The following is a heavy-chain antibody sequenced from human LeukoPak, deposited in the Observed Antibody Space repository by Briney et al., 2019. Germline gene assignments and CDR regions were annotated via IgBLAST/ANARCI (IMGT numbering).Heavy chain of an antibody. CDR3: AKGEVGLLGYFDY. V-gene: IGHV3-30*18. CDR1: GFTFSSYG. CDR2: ISYDGSNK. D-gene: IGHD1-26*01. J-gene: IGHJ4*02. Sequence: GGSLRLSCAASGFTFSSYGMHWVRQAPGKGLEGVAVISYDGSNKYYADSVKGRFTISRDNSKNTLYLQMNSLRAEDTAVYYCAKGEVGLLGYFDYWGQGTLVTVSS.